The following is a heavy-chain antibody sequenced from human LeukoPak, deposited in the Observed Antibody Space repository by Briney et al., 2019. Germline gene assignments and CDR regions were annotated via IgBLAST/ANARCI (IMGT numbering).Heavy chain of an antibody. Sequence: SETLSLTCAVYGGSFSGYYWSWIRQPPGKGLEWIGRIYTSGSTNYNPSLKSRVTMSVDTSKNQFSLKLSSVTAADTAVYCCARDLFMRDSYGYGYWGQGTLVTVSS. J-gene: IGHJ4*02. V-gene: IGHV4-59*10. CDR2: IYTSGST. CDR3: ARDLFMRDSYGYGY. CDR1: GGSFSGYY. D-gene: IGHD5-18*01.